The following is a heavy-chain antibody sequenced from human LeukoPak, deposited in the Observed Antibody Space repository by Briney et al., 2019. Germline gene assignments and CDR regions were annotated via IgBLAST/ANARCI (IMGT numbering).Heavy chain of an antibody. J-gene: IGHJ4*02. CDR3: ARGFYDSSGYWMTPFDY. CDR1: GGSISSYY. Sequence: PSETLSLTCTVSGGSISSYYWSWIRQPPGKGLEWTGYIYYSGSTNYNPSLKSRVTISVDASKNQFSLKLSSVTAADTAVYYCARGFYDSSGYWMTPFDYWGQGTLVTVSS. D-gene: IGHD3-22*01. V-gene: IGHV4-59*01. CDR2: IYYSGST.